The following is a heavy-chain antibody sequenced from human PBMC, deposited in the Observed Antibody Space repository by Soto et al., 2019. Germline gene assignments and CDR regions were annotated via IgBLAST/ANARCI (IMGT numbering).Heavy chain of an antibody. CDR2: ISYDGSNK. CDR3: AKSGTGFSSYYGMDV. D-gene: IGHD3-3*01. V-gene: IGHV3-30*18. J-gene: IGHJ6*01. CDR1: GFTFSSYG. Sequence: QVQLVESGGGVVQPGRSLRLSCAASGFTFSSYGMHWVRQAPGKGLEWVAVISYDGSNKYYADSVKGRFTISRDNSKNTLYLQMNSLRAEDTAVYYCAKSGTGFSSYYGMDVW.